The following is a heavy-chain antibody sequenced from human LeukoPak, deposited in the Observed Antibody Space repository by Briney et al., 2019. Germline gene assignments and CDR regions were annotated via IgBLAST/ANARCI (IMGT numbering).Heavy chain of an antibody. CDR2: IRYDGSNK. V-gene: IGHV3-30*02. Sequence: GGSLRLSCAASGFTFSSYGMHWVRQAPGKGLEWGAFIRYDGSNKYYADSVKGRFTISRDNSKNTLYLQMNSLRAEDTAVYYCAKDMEAGYYDSSGYYYAYGDYWGQGTLVTVSS. CDR3: AKDMEAGYYDSSGYYYAYGDY. CDR1: GFTFSSYG. D-gene: IGHD3-22*01. J-gene: IGHJ4*02.